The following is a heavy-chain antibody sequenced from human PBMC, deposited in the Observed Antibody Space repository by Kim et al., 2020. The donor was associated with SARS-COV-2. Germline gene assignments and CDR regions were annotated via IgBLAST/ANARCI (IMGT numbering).Heavy chain of an antibody. D-gene: IGHD2-21*01. J-gene: IGHJ6*02. Sequence: GGSLRLSCAASGFTFRSYEMNWVRQAPGKGLEWVSYIGRDGSTIYYSDSVKGRFTISRDNAKNSLYLQMNSLRAGDTAVYYCARELPVIKDVESYYYYYNREAWGHVTTVTVSS. CDR2: IGRDGSTI. CDR1: GFTFRSYE. CDR3: ARELPVIKDVESYYYYYNREA. V-gene: IGHV3-48*03.